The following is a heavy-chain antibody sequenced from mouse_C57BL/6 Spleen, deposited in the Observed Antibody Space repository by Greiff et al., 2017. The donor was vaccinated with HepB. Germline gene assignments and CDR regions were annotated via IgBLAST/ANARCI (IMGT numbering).Heavy chain of an antibody. D-gene: IGHD1-1*01. V-gene: IGHV5-4*03. J-gene: IGHJ3*01. CDR2: ISDGGSYT. CDR1: GFTFSSYA. CDR3: ARGITTGVATPFAY. Sequence: EVRLVESGGGLVKPGGSLKLSCAASGFTFSSYAMSWVRQTPEKRLEWVATISDGGSYTYYPDNVKGRFTIARDNAKNNLYLQMSHLKSEDTAMYYCARGITTGVATPFAYWGQGTLVTVSA.